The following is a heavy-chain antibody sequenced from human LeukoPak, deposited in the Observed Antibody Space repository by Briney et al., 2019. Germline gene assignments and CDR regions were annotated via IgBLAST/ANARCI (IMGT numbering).Heavy chain of an antibody. D-gene: IGHD7-27*01. CDR2: TYYRSKWYN. CDR1: GDSVSSNSAA. J-gene: IGHJ4*02. CDR3: ARVPGDRLSHFDY. V-gene: IGHV6-1*01. Sequence: SQTLSLTCAISGDSVSSNSAACNWIRQSPSRGLEWLGRTYYRSKWYNDYAVSVKSRITINPDTSKNQFSLQLNSVTPEDTAVYYCARVPGDRLSHFDYWGQGTLVTVSS.